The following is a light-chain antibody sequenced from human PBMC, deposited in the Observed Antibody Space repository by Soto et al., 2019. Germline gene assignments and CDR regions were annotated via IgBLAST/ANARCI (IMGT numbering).Light chain of an antibody. J-gene: IGKJ5*01. Sequence: EIVMTQSPATLSVSPGERVTLSCRASQSISTNLAWYQQKPGQTPSLLMYGASTRATGIPARFSGSGFGTEFNLTISSLKSEDFAVYYCQQYNTWSSITFGQGTRLEIK. CDR2: GAS. CDR3: QQYNTWSSIT. CDR1: QSISTN. V-gene: IGKV3-15*01.